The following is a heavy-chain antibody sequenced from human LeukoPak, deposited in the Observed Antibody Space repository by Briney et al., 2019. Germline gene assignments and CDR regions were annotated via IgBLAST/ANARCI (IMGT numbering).Heavy chain of an antibody. D-gene: IGHD2-2*01. Sequence: SSETLSLTCTVSGGSISSGDYYWSWIRQPPGKGLEWIGEINHSGSTNYNPSLKSRVTISVDTSKNQSSLKLSSVTAADTAVYYCARRKRSGCSSTSCLLNWFDPWGQGTLVTVSS. J-gene: IGHJ5*02. V-gene: IGHV4-39*07. CDR3: ARRKRSGCSSTSCLLNWFDP. CDR1: GGSISSGDYY. CDR2: INHSGST.